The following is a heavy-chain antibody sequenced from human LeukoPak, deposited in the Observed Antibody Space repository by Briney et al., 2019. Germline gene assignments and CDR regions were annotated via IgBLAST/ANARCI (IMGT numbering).Heavy chain of an antibody. CDR3: ARGSLVAVRGVLLDY. CDR1: GGSFSGYY. J-gene: IGHJ4*02. Sequence: SETLSLTCAVCGGSFSGYYWSWIRQPPGKGLEWIGEINHSGSTNYNPSLKSRVTISVDTSKNQFSLKLSSVTAADTAVYYCARGSLVAVRGVLLDYWGQGTLVTVSS. D-gene: IGHD3-10*01. CDR2: INHSGST. V-gene: IGHV4-34*01.